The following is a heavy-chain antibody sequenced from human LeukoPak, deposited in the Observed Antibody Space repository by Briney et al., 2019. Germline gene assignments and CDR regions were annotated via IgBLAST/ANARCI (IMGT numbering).Heavy chain of an antibody. J-gene: IGHJ4*02. CDR2: IYYSGST. D-gene: IGHD6-25*01. V-gene: IGHV4-39*07. CDR1: GGPISSSSYY. Sequence: SETLSLTCTVSGGPISSSSYYWGWIRQPPGKGLEWIGSIYYSGSTYYNPSLKSRVTISVDRSKNQFSLNLRSLTAADTAVYYCATDSQSSVYYFWGQGALVTVSS. CDR3: ATDSQSSVYYF.